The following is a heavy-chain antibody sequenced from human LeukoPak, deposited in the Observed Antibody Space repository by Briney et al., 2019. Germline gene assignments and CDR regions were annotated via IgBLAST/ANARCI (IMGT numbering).Heavy chain of an antibody. Sequence: SETLSLTCTVSGGSISSSSYYWGWIRQSPGKGLEWIGSIYYSGSTYYNPSLKSRVTISVDTSKNQFSLKLSSVTAADTAVYYCARYYYDSSGSNAFDIWGQGTMVTVSS. CDR1: GGSISSSSYY. V-gene: IGHV4-39*07. CDR2: IYYSGST. D-gene: IGHD3-22*01. CDR3: ARYYYDSSGSNAFDI. J-gene: IGHJ3*02.